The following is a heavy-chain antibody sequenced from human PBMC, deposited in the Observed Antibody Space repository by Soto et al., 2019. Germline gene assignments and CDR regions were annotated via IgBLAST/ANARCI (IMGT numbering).Heavy chain of an antibody. CDR2: ITTTSTYK. J-gene: IGHJ4*02. Sequence: EVQLVESGGGLVKPGGSLRLSCAASGFSFSNYNMNWVRQAPGKGLEWVSSITTTSTYKYYADSVKGRFTISRDNAKNSLYLQMNSLRAEDTAVYYCATEPAADDYWGQGTLVTVSS. CDR1: GFSFSNYN. D-gene: IGHD1-26*01. CDR3: ATEPAADDY. V-gene: IGHV3-21*06.